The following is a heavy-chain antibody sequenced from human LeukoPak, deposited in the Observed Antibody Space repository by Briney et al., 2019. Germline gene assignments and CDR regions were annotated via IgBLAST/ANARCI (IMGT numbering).Heavy chain of an antibody. Sequence: PGRSLRLSCVVSGSRFDDYAMHWVRQVPGKGLEWVSGIGWNSISIGYADSVKGRFTISRDNAKTSLYLQMNSLRAEDTAVYYCAKEREMATITGLAYWGQGTLVTVSS. CDR2: IGWNSISI. D-gene: IGHD5-24*01. CDR1: GSRFDDYA. J-gene: IGHJ4*02. CDR3: AKEREMATITGLAY. V-gene: IGHV3-9*01.